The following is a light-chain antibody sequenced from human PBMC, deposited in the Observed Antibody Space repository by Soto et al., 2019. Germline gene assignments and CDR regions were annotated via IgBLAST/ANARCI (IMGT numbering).Light chain of an antibody. Sequence: QPVLTQSPSASASLGASVKLTCTLSSGHSSYAIAWHQQQPEKGPRYLMKLNSDGSHNKGDGIPDRFSGSSSGAERYLTISSLQSEDEADYYCQTWGTDIHVFGTGTKLTVL. CDR3: QTWGTDIHV. V-gene: IGLV4-69*01. J-gene: IGLJ1*01. CDR1: SGHSSYA. CDR2: LNSDGSH.